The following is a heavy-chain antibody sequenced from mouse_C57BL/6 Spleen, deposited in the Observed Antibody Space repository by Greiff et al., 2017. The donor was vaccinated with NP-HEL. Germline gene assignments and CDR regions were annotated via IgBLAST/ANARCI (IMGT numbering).Heavy chain of an antibody. V-gene: IGHV1-80*01. Sequence: QVQLKQSGAELVKPGASVKISCKASGYAFSSYWMNWVKQRPGKGLEWIGQICPGDGDTNYNGKLKGKATLTADKSSSTAYMQLSSLTSEDSAVYFCATAQAPLFAYWGQGTLVTVSA. D-gene: IGHD3-2*02. J-gene: IGHJ3*01. CDR2: ICPGDGDT. CDR1: GYAFSSYW. CDR3: ATAQAPLFAY.